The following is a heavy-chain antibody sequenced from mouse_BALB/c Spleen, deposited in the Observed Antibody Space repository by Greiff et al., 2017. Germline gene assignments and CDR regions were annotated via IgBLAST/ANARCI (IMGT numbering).Heavy chain of an antibody. J-gene: IGHJ3*01. CDR1: GFTFSSFG. CDR2: ISSGSSTI. CDR3: ARDWFAWFAY. Sequence: EVKLVESGGGLVQPGGSRKLSCAASGFTFSSFGMHWVRQAPEKGLEWVAYISSGSSTIYYADTVKGRFTISRDNPKNTLFLQMTSLRSEDTAMYYCARDWFAWFAYWGQGTLVTVSA. D-gene: IGHD2-2*01. V-gene: IGHV5-17*02.